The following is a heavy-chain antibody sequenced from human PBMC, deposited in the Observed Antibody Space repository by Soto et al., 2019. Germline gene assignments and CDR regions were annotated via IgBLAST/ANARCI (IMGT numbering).Heavy chain of an antibody. D-gene: IGHD6-13*01. J-gene: IGHJ4*02. V-gene: IGHV1-3*01. CDR2: INAGNGNT. CDR3: ARLQGIAAAALDY. CDR1: GYTFTSYA. Sequence: QVQLVQSGAEVKKPGASVKVSCKASGYTFTSYAMHWVRQAPGQRLEWMGWINAGNGNTKYSQKFQGRVTITRDTSVSPAYMELSSLRSEDTAVYYCARLQGIAAAALDYWGQGTLVTVSS.